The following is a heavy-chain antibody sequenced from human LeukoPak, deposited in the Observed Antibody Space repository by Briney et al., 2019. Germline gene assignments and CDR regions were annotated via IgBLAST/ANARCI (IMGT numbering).Heavy chain of an antibody. V-gene: IGHV4-4*02. CDR1: GDSFSSNNY. Sequence: PSEPLSLTCTVSGDSFSSNNYWTWVRQPPGKGLEWIGEIYRSGATNYNPSLRSRVTVSLDKSKNPFSLRLNSVTAADTAIYYCARNAGYSDLNYWGQGVLVTVSS. CDR3: ARNAGYSDLNY. CDR2: IYRSGAT. D-gene: IGHD3-22*01. J-gene: IGHJ4*02.